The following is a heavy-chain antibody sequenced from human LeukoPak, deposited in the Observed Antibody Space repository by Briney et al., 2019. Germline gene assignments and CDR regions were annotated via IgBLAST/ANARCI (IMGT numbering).Heavy chain of an antibody. CDR1: EYTFTSHY. Sequence: ASVKVSCKASEYTFTSHYMHWVRQAPGQGLEWMGIINPSGGSTSYAQKFQGRVTMTRDTSTSTVYMELSSLRPEDTTVYYCARDPGSGSYLAYFDYWGQGTLVTVSS. D-gene: IGHD3-10*01. CDR3: ARDPGSGSYLAYFDY. V-gene: IGHV1-46*01. CDR2: INPSGGST. J-gene: IGHJ4*02.